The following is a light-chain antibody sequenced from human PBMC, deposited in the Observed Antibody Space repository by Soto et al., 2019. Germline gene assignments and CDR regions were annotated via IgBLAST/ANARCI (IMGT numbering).Light chain of an antibody. CDR2: DAS. Sequence: DIQMTQSPYKMSASVGDRVTITCLASQSISRWLAWHQQKPGKAPRLLIYDASNLQRGVPSRFSGSGSGTEFTLTITCLQPEDFATYYCQQYNDYSGMFGQGTKVDVK. J-gene: IGKJ1*01. CDR1: QSISRW. CDR3: QQYNDYSGM. V-gene: IGKV1-5*01.